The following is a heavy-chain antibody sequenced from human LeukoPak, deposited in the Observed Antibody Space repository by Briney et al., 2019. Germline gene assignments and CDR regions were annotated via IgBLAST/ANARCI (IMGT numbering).Heavy chain of an antibody. Sequence: GGSLRLSCAASGFTFDDYTMHWVRQAPGKGLEWVSGISWNSGSIGYADSVKGRFTISRDNAKNSLYLQMNSLRAEDTALYYCAKVVDPYGGNSAYGMDVWGQGTTVTVSS. J-gene: IGHJ6*02. CDR1: GFTFDDYT. CDR2: ISWNSGSI. D-gene: IGHD4-23*01. CDR3: AKVVDPYGGNSAYGMDV. V-gene: IGHV3-9*01.